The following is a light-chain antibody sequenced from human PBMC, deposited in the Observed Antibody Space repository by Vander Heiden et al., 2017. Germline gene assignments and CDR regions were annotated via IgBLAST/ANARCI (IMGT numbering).Light chain of an antibody. V-gene: IGKV3-15*01. Sequence: EILMTQSPATLSVSPGERATVSCRSNETISINLAWYQQKPGQAPRLLIYGASTRAAGIPARFSGSGSGTEFTLTISSRQSEDFALYYCRQYNDWPRGTFGQGTKVEFK. CDR2: GAS. CDR1: ETISIN. CDR3: RQYNDWPRGT. J-gene: IGKJ1*01.